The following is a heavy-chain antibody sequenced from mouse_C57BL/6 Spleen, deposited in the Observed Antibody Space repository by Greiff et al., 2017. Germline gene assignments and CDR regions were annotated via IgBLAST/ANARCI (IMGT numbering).Heavy chain of an antibody. D-gene: IGHD2-3*01. V-gene: IGHV5-16*01. CDR3: ASLYDGYFAY. CDR1: GFTFSDYY. CDR2: INYDGSST. Sequence: EVQVVESEGGLVQPGSSMKLSCTASGFTFSDYYMAWVRQVPEKGLEWVANINYDGSSTYYLDSLKSRFIISRDNAKNILYLQMSSLKSEDTATYYCASLYDGYFAYWGQGTLVTVSA. J-gene: IGHJ3*01.